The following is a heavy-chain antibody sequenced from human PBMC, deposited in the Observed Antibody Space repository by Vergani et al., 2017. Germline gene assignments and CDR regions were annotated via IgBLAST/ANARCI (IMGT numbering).Heavy chain of an antibody. J-gene: IGHJ4*02. CDR2: IYTSGST. CDR3: ASKYYDFWSGSFTALDY. CDR1: GGSISSGSYY. Sequence: QVQLQESGPGLVKPSQTLSLTCTVSGGSISSGSYYWSWIRQPAGKGLEWIGRIYTSGSTNYNPSLKSRVTISVDTSKNQFSLKLSSVTAADTAVYYCASKYYDFWSGSFTALDYWGQGTLVTVSS. V-gene: IGHV4-61*02. D-gene: IGHD3-3*01.